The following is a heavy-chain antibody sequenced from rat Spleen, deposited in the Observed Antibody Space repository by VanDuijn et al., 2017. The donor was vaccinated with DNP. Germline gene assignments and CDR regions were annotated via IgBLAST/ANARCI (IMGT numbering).Heavy chain of an antibody. D-gene: IGHD1-12*02. CDR1: GFSLTNYH. J-gene: IGHJ3*01. CDR3: ARSQGYYYDGSYYPFAY. V-gene: IGHV2-32*01. CDR2: MWSDGDT. Sequence: QVQLKESGPGLVQPSQTLSLTCTVSGFSLTNYHVDWVRQPPGKGLEWIGRMWSDGDTSYNSAFTSRLSISRDTSKSQVFLKMNSVQTEDTAMYFCARSQGYYYDGSYYPFAYWGQGTLVTVSS.